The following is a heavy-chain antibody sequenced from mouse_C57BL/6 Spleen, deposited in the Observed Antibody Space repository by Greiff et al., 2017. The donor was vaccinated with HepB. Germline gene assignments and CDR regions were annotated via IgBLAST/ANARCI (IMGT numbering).Heavy chain of an antibody. CDR2: INPSTGGT. D-gene: IGHD2-2*01. Sequence: EVQLQQSGPELVKPGASVKISCKASGYSFTGYYMNWVKQSPEKSLEWIGEINPSTGGTTYNQKFKAKATLTVDKSSSTAYMQLNSLTSEDSAVYYCASGGYDDYYAMDDWGKGTSVTVSS. V-gene: IGHV1-42*01. J-gene: IGHJ4*01. CDR1: GYSFTGYY. CDR3: ASGGYDDYYAMDD.